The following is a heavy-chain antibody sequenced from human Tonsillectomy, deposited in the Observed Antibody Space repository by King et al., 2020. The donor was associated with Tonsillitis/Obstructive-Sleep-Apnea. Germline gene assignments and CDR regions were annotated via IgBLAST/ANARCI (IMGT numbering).Heavy chain of an antibody. Sequence: VQLVESGGGVVQPGRSLRLSCVASGFTFRSYAMHWVRQAPGKGLEWVAFIWYDGSNKYYVDSVKGRFTISRDNSKKTVYLQMNSLRAEDTAVDYCARGSTSCPSIVSCGMDVWGQGTTVTVSS. CDR3: ARGSTSCPSIVSCGMDV. J-gene: IGHJ6*02. D-gene: IGHD2-2*01. CDR1: GFTFRSYA. CDR2: IWYDGSNK. V-gene: IGHV3-33*01.